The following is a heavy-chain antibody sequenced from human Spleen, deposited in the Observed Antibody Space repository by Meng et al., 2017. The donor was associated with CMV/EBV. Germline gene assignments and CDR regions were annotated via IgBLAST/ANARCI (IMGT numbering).Heavy chain of an antibody. CDR2: IIPIWGKA. CDR1: RGTYSSYS. CDR3: ATEGDSRSHRIFDY. J-gene: IGHJ4*02. V-gene: IGHV1-69*05. Sequence: RGTYSSYSIRRVRQAPGKGLEWMGGIIPIWGKANYAQKLQGRGTITTDEATSTADRELSSLRSEDTAGYYCATEGDSRSHRIFDYWGQGTLVTVSS. D-gene: IGHD1-26*01.